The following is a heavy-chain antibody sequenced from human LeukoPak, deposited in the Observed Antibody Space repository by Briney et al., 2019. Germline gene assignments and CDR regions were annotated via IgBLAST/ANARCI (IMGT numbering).Heavy chain of an antibody. Sequence: GGSLRLSCAASGFTFSSYAMSWVRQAPGKGLEWVSAISGSGGSTYYADSVKGRFTISRDNSKNTLYLQMNSLRAEDTAVYYCAKDQSQEDYDFWSGYYPPKYGMDVWGQGTTVTVSS. CDR2: ISGSGGST. D-gene: IGHD3-3*01. CDR1: GFTFSSYA. J-gene: IGHJ6*02. CDR3: AKDQSQEDYDFWSGYYPPKYGMDV. V-gene: IGHV3-23*01.